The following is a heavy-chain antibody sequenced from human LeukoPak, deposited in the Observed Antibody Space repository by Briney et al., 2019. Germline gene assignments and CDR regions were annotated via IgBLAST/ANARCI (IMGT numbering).Heavy chain of an antibody. D-gene: IGHD4-17*01. CDR1: GFTFSSYW. CDR3: ARDPTPVTTVTTFDY. V-gene: IGHV3-7*01. CDR2: IKQDGSEK. Sequence: SGGSLRLSCAASGFTFSSYWMSWVRQAPGKGLEWVANIKQDGSEKYYVDSVKGRFTISRDNAKNSLYLQMNSLRAEDTAVYYCARDPTPVTTVTTFDYWGQGTLVTVSS. J-gene: IGHJ4*02.